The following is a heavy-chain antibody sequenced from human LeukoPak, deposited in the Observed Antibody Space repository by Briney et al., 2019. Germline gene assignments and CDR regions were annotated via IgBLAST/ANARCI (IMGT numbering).Heavy chain of an antibody. J-gene: IGHJ1*01. CDR2: IKSDGST. D-gene: IGHD3-22*01. CDR3: ARAPSEIGGYYPEYFRH. CDR1: GFTFSTYW. V-gene: IGHV3-74*01. Sequence: GGSLRLSCAASGFTFSTYWMHWVHQAPGKGLVWVSRIKSDGSTNYADSVKGRFTISRDNAKNTVSLQMNSLRPEDTGVYYCARAPSEIGGYYPEYFRHWGQGTLVTVSS.